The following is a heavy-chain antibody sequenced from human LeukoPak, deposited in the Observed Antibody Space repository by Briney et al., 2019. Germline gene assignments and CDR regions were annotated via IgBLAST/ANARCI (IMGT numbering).Heavy chain of an antibody. CDR3: AKRIQLWNFDY. D-gene: IGHD5-18*01. V-gene: IGHV3-23*01. CDR2: ISSSGDSA. J-gene: IGHJ4*02. Sequence: PGGSLRLSCAASGFTFSSYAMSWVRQAPGKGLEWVSAISSSGDSAYYADSVKGRFTISRDNSKNTLYLQMNSLRAEDTAVYYCAKRIQLWNFDYWGQGTLVTVSS. CDR1: GFTFSSYA.